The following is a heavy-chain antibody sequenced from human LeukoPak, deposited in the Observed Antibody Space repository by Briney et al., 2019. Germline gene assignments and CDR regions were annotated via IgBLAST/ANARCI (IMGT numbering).Heavy chain of an antibody. V-gene: IGHV3-13*04. CDR3: AKVHRSVAYAY. Sequence: GGSLRLSCAASGFDVISRDIHWVRQPIGKGLEWVSSIESPGDIYYAGSVKGRFTISRESAENSVYLQMNNLRVGDTAIYYCAKVHRSVAYAYGGRGTLVTVSS. CDR1: GFDVISRD. J-gene: IGHJ4*02. CDR2: IESPGDI.